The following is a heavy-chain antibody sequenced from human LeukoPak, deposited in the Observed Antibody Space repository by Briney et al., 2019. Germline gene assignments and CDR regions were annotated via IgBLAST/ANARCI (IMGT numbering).Heavy chain of an antibody. CDR2: IYYSGST. Sequence: PSESLSLTCTVSGGSISSYYWRWIRQPPGKGLEWIGYIYYSGSTNYNPSLKSRVTISVDTSKNQFSLKLSSVTAADTAVYYCARLSGGNPDYWGQGTLVTVSS. V-gene: IGHV4-59*01. J-gene: IGHJ4*02. CDR1: GGSISSYY. D-gene: IGHD4-23*01. CDR3: ARLSGGNPDY.